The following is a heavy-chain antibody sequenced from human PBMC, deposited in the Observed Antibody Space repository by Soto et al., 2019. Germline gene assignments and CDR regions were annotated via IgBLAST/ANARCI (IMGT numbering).Heavy chain of an antibody. CDR2: INAGNGNT. Sequence: QVQLVQSGAEVKKPGASVKVSCKASGYTFTSYAMHWVRQAPGQRLEWMGWINAGNGNTKYSQKFQGRVTITRDTSASTAHMELSRLGSEDTAVYYCARGGSLYWYFDLWGRGTLVTVSS. D-gene: IGHD1-26*01. J-gene: IGHJ2*01. V-gene: IGHV1-3*01. CDR1: GYTFTSYA. CDR3: ARGGSLYWYFDL.